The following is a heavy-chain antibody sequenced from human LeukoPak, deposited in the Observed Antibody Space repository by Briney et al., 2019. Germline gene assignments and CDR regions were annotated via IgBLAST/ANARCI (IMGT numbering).Heavy chain of an antibody. Sequence: KPSETLSLTCTVSGGSISSYYWSWIRQPPGKGLEWIGYIYYSGRTNFNPFLKSRVTISVDTSKNQFSLKMTSVTDADPAVYYRARNLGESCYGGYYLDYRGEGTLLTVS. D-gene: IGHD3-16*01. V-gene: IGHV4-59*12. CDR2: IYYSGRT. CDR1: GGSISSYY. CDR3: ARNLGESCYGGYYLDY. J-gene: IGHJ4*02.